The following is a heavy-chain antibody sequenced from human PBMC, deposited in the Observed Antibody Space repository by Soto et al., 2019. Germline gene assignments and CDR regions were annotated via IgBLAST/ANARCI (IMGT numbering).Heavy chain of an antibody. D-gene: IGHD5-18*01. V-gene: IGHV4-59*08. CDR1: GGSISSYY. CDR2: IYYSGST. Sequence: PSETLSLTCTVSGGSISSYYWSWIRQPPGKGLEWIGYIYYSGSTNYNPSLKSRVTISVDTSKNQFSLRLSSVTAADTAVYYCVRHVYSYGYYGYWGQGTLVTVSS. J-gene: IGHJ4*02. CDR3: VRHVYSYGYYGY.